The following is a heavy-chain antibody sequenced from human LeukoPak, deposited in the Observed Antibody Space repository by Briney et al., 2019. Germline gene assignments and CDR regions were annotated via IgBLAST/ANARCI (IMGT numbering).Heavy chain of an antibody. CDR3: AKDLEYYFDY. D-gene: IGHD3-3*01. V-gene: IGHV3-30*18. Sequence: GGSLRLSCAASGFTFSSSALSWVRQAPGKGLEWVAVISYDGSNKYYADSAKGRFTISRDNSKNTLYLQMNSLRAEDTAVYYCAKDLEYYFDYWGQGTLVTVSS. CDR2: ISYDGSNK. J-gene: IGHJ4*02. CDR1: GFTFSSSA.